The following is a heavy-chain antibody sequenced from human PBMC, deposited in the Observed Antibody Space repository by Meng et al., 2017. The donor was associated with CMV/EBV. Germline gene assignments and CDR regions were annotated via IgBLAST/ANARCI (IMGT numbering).Heavy chain of an antibody. CDR3: ARGSYYYDSSGPFDP. CDR2: INANSGGT. J-gene: IGHJ5*02. D-gene: IGHD3-22*01. V-gene: IGHV1-2*02. Sequence: ASVKVSCKAFAYTFTGYYLHWVRQAPGQGLEWMGWINANSGGTNYAQKFQGRVTMTRDTAIGTAYMYLSRLRSDDTAVYYCARGSYYYDSSGPFDPWGQGTLVTVSS. CDR1: AYTFTGYY.